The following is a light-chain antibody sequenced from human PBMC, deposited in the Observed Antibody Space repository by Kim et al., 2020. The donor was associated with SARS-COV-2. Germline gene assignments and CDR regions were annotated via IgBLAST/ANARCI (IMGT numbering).Light chain of an antibody. CDR1: RSNIGRNA. Sequence: GQKVTISCSGSRSNIGRNAGDWDQQLPCTTPKLLISSDDRRPSGVPERFSGSKSGTSASLAISGLQSEDEADYYCAAWDDSLNGVIFGGGTQLTVL. J-gene: IGLJ2*01. V-gene: IGLV1-44*01. CDR3: AAWDDSLNGVI. CDR2: SDD.